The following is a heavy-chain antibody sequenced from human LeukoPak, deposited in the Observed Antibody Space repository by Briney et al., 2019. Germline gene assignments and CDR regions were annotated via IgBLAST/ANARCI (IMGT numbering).Heavy chain of an antibody. CDR2: ISGSGSDGST. J-gene: IGHJ4*02. Sequence: GSLRLSCAASGFTFSSYGMSWVRQAPGKGLEWVSGISGSGSDGSTYYADSVKGRFTISKDNSKNTLYLQMNSLRAEDTAVYYCARDYRARLDYWGQGTLVTVSS. CDR3: ARDYRARLDY. CDR1: GFTFSSYG. V-gene: IGHV3-23*01.